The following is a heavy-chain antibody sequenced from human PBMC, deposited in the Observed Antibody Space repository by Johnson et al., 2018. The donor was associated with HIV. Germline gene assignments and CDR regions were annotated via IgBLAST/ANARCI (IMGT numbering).Heavy chain of an antibody. V-gene: IGHV3-53*01. Sequence: MLLVESGGGLMQPGGSLRLSCAASALSVSTNYISWVRQAPGKGLEWISVIYIGGNTYYADSVRGRFTISRDSSKNTLYLQMNSLRAGDTAVYYCARGRDSSGFNDAFDIWGQGTMVTVSS. CDR3: ARGRDSSGFNDAFDI. J-gene: IGHJ3*02. CDR2: IYIGGNT. D-gene: IGHD3-22*01. CDR1: ALSVSTNY.